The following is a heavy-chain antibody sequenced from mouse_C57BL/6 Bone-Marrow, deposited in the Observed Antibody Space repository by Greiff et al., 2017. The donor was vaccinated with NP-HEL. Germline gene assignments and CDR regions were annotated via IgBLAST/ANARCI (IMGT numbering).Heavy chain of an antibody. CDR2: EQGLEWIG. J-gene: IGHJ2*01. Sequence: VQLQQSGPELARPWASVKISCQAFYTFSRRVHFAIRDTNYWMQWVKQRPEQGLEWIGWFDPENGDTEYASKFQGKATITADTSSNTAYLQLSSLTSEDTAVYYCTTRYGSSYDYWGQGTTLTVAS. CDR3: SEDTAVYYCTTRYGSSYDY. V-gene: IGHV14-4*01. CDR1: QAFYTFSRRVH. D-gene: IGHD1-1*01.